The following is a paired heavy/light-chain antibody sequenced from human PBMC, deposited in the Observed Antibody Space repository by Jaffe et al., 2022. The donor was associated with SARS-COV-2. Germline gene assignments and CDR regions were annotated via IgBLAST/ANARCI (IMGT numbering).Light chain of an antibody. J-gene: IGKJ2*01. V-gene: IGKV2-28*01. Sequence: DIVMTQSPLSLPVTPGGPASISCRSSQSLLHRNGYNYLDWYLQKPGQSPQLLIYLGSIRASGVPDRFSGSGSGTDFTLEISRVEAEDVGVYYCTQALQTPYTFGQGTKLEIK. CDR3: TQALQTPYT. CDR1: QSLLHRNGYNY. CDR2: LGS.
Heavy chain of an antibody. CDR2: IYYSGTT. V-gene: IGHV4-39*01. D-gene: IGHD2-15*01. J-gene: IGHJ4*02. CDR3: ARRVVVAATPGFVDN. Sequence: QLQLQESGPGLVKPSETLSLTCTVSGDSFSSSSYYWDWIRQPPGKGLEWIGSIYYSGTTYYNPSLKSRVTISAVTSKNQFSLKLTPVTAADTAVYYCARRVVVAATPGFVDNWGQGTLVTVSS. CDR1: GDSFSSSSYY.